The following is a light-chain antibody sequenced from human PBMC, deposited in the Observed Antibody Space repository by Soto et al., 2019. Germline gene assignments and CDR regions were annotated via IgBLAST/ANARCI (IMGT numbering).Light chain of an antibody. V-gene: IGLV2-14*01. CDR2: DVN. CDR1: SSDVGGHDH. J-gene: IGLJ1*01. CDR3: SSFTSSSTLYV. Sequence: QSALTQPASVSGSPGQSITLSCTGTSSDVGGHDHVSWYQQHPGKAPKLMIYDVNNRPSGVSNRFSGSKSGNTASLTISGLQADDEADFYCSSFTSSSTLYVFGTGTKLTVL.